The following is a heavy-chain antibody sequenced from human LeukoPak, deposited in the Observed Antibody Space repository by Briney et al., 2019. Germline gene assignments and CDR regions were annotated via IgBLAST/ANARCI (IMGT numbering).Heavy chain of an antibody. V-gene: IGHV3-33*06. CDR2: IWSDASNK. J-gene: IGHJ4*02. Sequence: GRSLRLSCAASGFTFSAYGMEWVRQAPGKGLERVAAIWSDASNKYYADSVKGRFTISRDNSKNTLYLQMNSLRADDTAIYYCAKVVSGGNCYQSDYWGQGTLVTVSS. CDR3: AKVVSGGNCYQSDY. CDR1: GFTFSAYG. D-gene: IGHD2-15*01.